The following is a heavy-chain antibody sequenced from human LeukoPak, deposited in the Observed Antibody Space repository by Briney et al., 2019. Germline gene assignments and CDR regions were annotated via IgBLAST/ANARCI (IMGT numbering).Heavy chain of an antibody. CDR2: LNGRGDKT. Sequence: PSGGSLRLSCAASGLTFSNYAMSWVRQAPGRGLEWVSTLNGRGDKTSYADSVKGRFTMSRDNSQNMLYLQMNSLTAEDTALYYCAKYEAAGTPFYYAMDVWGQGTTVIVSS. CDR3: AKYEAAGTPFYYAMDV. D-gene: IGHD6-13*01. CDR1: GLTFSNYA. J-gene: IGHJ6*02. V-gene: IGHV3-23*01.